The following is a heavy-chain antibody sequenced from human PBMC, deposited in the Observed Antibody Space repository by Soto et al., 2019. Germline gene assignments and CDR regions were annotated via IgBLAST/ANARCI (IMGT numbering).Heavy chain of an antibody. CDR1: GGSISSYY. CDR3: ARRSGYDWWRWAGIEGYFDY. D-gene: IGHD5-12*01. CDR2: IYYSGST. V-gene: IGHV4-59*01. J-gene: IGHJ4*02. Sequence: QVQLQESGPGLVKPSETLSLTCTVSGGSISSYYWSWIRQPPGKGLEWIGYIYYSGSTNYNPSLKSRVTISVDTSKNQFSLKLSSVTAADTAVYYCARRSGYDWWRWAGIEGYFDYWGQGTLVTVSS.